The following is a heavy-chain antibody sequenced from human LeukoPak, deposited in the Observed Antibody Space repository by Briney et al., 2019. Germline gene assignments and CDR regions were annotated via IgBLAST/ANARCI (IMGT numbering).Heavy chain of an antibody. Sequence: RASVKVSCKASGGTFSSYAISWVRQAPGQGLEWMGGIIPIFGTANYAQKFQGRVTITADESTSTAYMELSSLRSEDTAVYYCARGHGNYYFDYWGQGTLVTVSS. CDR1: GGTFSSYA. D-gene: IGHD1-7*01. V-gene: IGHV1-69*01. J-gene: IGHJ4*02. CDR3: ARGHGNYYFDY. CDR2: IIPIFGTA.